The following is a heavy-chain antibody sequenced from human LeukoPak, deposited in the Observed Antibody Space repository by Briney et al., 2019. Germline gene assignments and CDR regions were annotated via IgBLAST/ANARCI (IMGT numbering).Heavy chain of an antibody. CDR1: GGSIRSGTHY. Sequence: SETLSLTCTVSGGSIRSGTHYWSWIRQPPGKGLEWIGYIYYSGSTNYNPSLKSRVTISVDTSKNQFSLKLSSVTAADTAVYYCARGTYGGNSITSFDYWGQGTLVTVSS. J-gene: IGHJ4*02. CDR2: IYYSGST. CDR3: ARGTYGGNSITSFDY. V-gene: IGHV4-61*01. D-gene: IGHD4-23*01.